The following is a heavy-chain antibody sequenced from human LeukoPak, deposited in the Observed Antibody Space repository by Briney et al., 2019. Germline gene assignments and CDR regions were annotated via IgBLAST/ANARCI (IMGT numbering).Heavy chain of an antibody. CDR2: ISGSGGNT. CDR3: AKGGSRFTMVQVDY. D-gene: IGHD3-10*01. J-gene: IGHJ4*02. Sequence: PGGSLRLSCSASGFAFSGVAMGWVRQAPGKGLEWVSSISGSGGNTYYADSVKGRFTISRDNSKNTLSLQMNSLRAEDTAVYYCAKGGSRFTMVQVDYWGQGTLVTVSS. CDR1: GFAFSGVA. V-gene: IGHV3-23*01.